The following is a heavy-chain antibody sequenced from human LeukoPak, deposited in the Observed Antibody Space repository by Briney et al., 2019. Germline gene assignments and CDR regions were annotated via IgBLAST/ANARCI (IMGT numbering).Heavy chain of an antibody. CDR1: GLTLSSYS. D-gene: IGHD2-15*01. J-gene: IGHJ4*02. CDR2: FSGSGDNT. Sequence: GGSVSLFCGASGLTLSSYSMRWARRAPGRGLDWVSGFSGSGDNTYYAHSVKGRFTISRENSKHTLSLQMHSLRAEDTPLYYCVKYPAGGGYFDYWRQGTIVSVPS. CDR3: VKYPAGGGYFDY. V-gene: IGHV3-23*01.